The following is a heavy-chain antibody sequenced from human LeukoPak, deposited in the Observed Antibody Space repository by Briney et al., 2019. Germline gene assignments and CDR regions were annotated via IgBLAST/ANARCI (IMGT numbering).Heavy chain of an antibody. CDR2: IYTSGST. D-gene: IGHD3-16*02. CDR1: GGSISSYY. CDR3: ARDYPWRELSYYYYMDV. Sequence: SETLSLTCTVSGGSISSYYWNWIRQPAPKGLEWIGRIYTSGSTNHNPSLTSRVTMSVDKSKNQFSLKLGSVTAADTAVYYCARDYPWRELSYYYYMDVWGKGTTVTVSS. V-gene: IGHV4-4*07. J-gene: IGHJ6*03.